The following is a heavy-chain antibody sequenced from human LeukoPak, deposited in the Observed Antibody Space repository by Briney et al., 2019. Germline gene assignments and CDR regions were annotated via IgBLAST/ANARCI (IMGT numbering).Heavy chain of an antibody. CDR3: ARVRLLWFGESPIFDY. J-gene: IGHJ4*02. V-gene: IGHV4-30-4*01. Sequence: SETLSLTCTVSGGSISSGDYYWSWIRQPPGKGLEWIGYIYYSGSTYYNPSLKSRVTISVDTSKNQFSLKLSSVTAADTAVYYCARVRLLWFGESPIFDYWGQGTLVTVSS. CDR2: IYYSGST. D-gene: IGHD3-10*01. CDR1: GGSISSGDYY.